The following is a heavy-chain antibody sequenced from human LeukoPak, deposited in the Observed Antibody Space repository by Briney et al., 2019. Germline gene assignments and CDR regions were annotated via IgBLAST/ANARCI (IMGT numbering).Heavy chain of an antibody. CDR1: GYTFTSYG. J-gene: IGHJ4*02. CDR2: ISAYNGNT. V-gene: IGHV1-18*01. D-gene: IGHD3-22*01. CDR3: ARLDYYDSSALGYFDY. Sequence: ASVKVSCKASGYTFTSYGISWVRQAPGQGLEWVGWISAYNGNTNYAQKLQGRVTMTTDTSTSTAYMELRSLRSDDTAVYYCARLDYYDSSALGYFDYWGQGTLVTVSS.